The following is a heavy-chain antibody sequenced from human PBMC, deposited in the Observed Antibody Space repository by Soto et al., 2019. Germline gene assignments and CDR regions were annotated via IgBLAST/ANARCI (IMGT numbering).Heavy chain of an antibody. V-gene: IGHV3-23*01. J-gene: IGHJ6*02. CDR3: ARERADRAGYCTNGVCHSSDGMDV. CDR1: GFTFSSYA. Sequence: PGGSLRLSCAASGFTFSSYAMSWVRQAPGKGLEWVSAISGSGGSTYYADSVKGRFTISRDNSKNTLYLQMNSLRAEDTAVYYCARERADRAGYCTNGVCHSSDGMDVWGQGTTVTVSS. D-gene: IGHD2-8*01. CDR2: ISGSGGST.